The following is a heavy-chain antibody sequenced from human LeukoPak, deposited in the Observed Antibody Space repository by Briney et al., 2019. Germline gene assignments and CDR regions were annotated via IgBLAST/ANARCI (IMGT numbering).Heavy chain of an antibody. CDR3: ATSSGWDNDAFDI. V-gene: IGHV3-21*01. D-gene: IGHD6-19*01. Sequence: GGSLRLSCAASGFTFSSYSMNWVRQAPGKGLEWVSSISSSSSYIYYADSVKGRFTISRDNAKNSLYLQMNSLRAEDTAVYYCATSSGWDNDAFDIWGQGTMVTVSS. J-gene: IGHJ3*02. CDR2: ISSSSSYI. CDR1: GFTFSSYS.